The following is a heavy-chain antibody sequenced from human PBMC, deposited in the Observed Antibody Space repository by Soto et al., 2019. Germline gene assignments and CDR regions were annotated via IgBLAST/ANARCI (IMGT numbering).Heavy chain of an antibody. CDR2: INHSGST. CDR3: ALRGFGELLNWFDP. J-gene: IGHJ5*02. CDR1: GGSFSGYY. D-gene: IGHD3-10*01. Sequence: SETLSLTCAVYGGSFSGYYWSWIRQPPGKGLEWIGEINHSGSTNYNPSLKSRVTISVDTSKNQFSLKLSSVTAADTAVYYCALRGFGELLNWFDPWGQGTLVTSPQ. V-gene: IGHV4-34*01.